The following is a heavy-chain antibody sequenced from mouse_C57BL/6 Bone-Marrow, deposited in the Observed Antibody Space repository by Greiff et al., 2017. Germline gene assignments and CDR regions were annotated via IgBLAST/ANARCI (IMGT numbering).Heavy chain of an antibody. CDR3: ARKRGGSRYFDY. V-gene: IGHV1-80*01. J-gene: IGHJ2*01. Sequence: VMLVESGAELVKPGASVKISCKASGYAFSSYWMNWVKQRPGKGLEWIGQIYPGDGDTNYNGKFKGKATLTADKSSSTAYMQLSSLTSEDSAVYFCARKRGGSRYFDYWGQGTTLTVSS. CDR2: IYPGDGDT. CDR1: GYAFSSYW.